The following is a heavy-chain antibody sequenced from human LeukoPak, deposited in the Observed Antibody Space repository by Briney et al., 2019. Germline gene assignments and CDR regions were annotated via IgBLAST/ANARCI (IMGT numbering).Heavy chain of an antibody. J-gene: IGHJ4*02. CDR1: LDSTYVYY. V-gene: IGHV4-59*01. CDR2: INKSGST. CDR3: ARERVRNHEVFEY. Sequence: GTPSLTSTVSLDSTYVYYWCCVSAPLRKGVECRRYINKSGSTTYSPSLRTRATISVNSSKNHFSLKMTSVSATDTAIYYCARERVRNHEVFEYWGQGTLVTVSS. D-gene: IGHD1-14*01.